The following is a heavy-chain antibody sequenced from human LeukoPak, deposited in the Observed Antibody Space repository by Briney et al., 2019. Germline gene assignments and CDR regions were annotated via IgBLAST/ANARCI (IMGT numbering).Heavy chain of an antibody. V-gene: IGHV5-51*01. D-gene: IGHD6-6*01. Sequence: GESLKISCQGSGYTFSTYWIAWVRQKPGKGLDWMGIFYPGDPDTRYSPSFQGQVTISADKSITTAYLQWSSLKASDTAMYYCARQRSSQGYFDYWGQGTLVTVSS. J-gene: IGHJ4*02. CDR3: ARQRSSQGYFDY. CDR2: FYPGDPDT. CDR1: GYTFSTYW.